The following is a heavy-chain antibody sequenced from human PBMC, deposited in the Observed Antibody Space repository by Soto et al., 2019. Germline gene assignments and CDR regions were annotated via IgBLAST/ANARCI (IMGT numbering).Heavy chain of an antibody. V-gene: IGHV1-2*04. Sequence: ASVKVSCKASGYTFTGYYMHWVRQAPGQGLEWMGWINPNSGGTNYAQKFQGWVTMTRDTSISAAYMELSRLRSDDTAVYYCARDMVSQIGYDSSGYPNYYYGMDVWGQGTTVTVSS. J-gene: IGHJ6*02. CDR1: GYTFTGYY. D-gene: IGHD3-22*01. CDR3: ARDMVSQIGYDSSGYPNYYYGMDV. CDR2: INPNSGGT.